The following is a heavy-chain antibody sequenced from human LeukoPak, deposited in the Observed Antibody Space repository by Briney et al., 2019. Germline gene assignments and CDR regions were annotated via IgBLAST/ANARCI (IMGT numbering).Heavy chain of an antibody. CDR2: ISGSGGST. CDR1: GFTFSDYY. CDR3: AKPHIVVVPAARVGGAFDI. J-gene: IGHJ3*02. D-gene: IGHD2-2*01. Sequence: GGSLRLSCAASGFTFSDYYMSWIRQAPGKGLEWVSAISGSGGSTYYADSVKGRFTISRDNSKNTLYLQMNSLRAEDTAVYYCAKPHIVVVPAARVGGAFDIWGQGTMVTVSS. V-gene: IGHV3-23*01.